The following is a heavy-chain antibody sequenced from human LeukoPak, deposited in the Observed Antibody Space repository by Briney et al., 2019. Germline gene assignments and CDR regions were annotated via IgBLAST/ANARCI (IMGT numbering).Heavy chain of an antibody. CDR3: AKDLARQLVSNHYFDY. V-gene: IGHV3-43*02. Sequence: GGSLRLSCAASGFTFDDYGMSWVRQAPGKGLEWVSGISWDGGSTYYADSVKGRFTISRDNSKNSLYLQMNSLRTEDIALYYCAKDLARQLVSNHYFDYWGQGTLVTVSS. D-gene: IGHD6-6*01. CDR1: GFTFDDYG. CDR2: ISWDGGST. J-gene: IGHJ4*02.